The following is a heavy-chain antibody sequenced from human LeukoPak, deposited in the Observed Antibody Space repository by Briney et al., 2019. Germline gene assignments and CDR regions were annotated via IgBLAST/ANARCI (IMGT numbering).Heavy chain of an antibody. CDR1: GFTFRNHA. Sequence: GGSLRLSCAASGFTFRNHAMSWVRQAPGKGLEWVAVISYDGSNKYYADPVKGRFTISRDNSKNTLYLQMNSLRAEDTAVYYCARCRSLVWFDPWGQGTLVTVSS. J-gene: IGHJ5*02. CDR3: ARCRSLVWFDP. V-gene: IGHV3-30*04. CDR2: ISYDGSNK.